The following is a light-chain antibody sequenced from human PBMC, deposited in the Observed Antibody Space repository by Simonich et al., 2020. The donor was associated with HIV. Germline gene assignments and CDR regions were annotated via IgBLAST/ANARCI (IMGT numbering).Light chain of an antibody. CDR1: PRFNRN. CDR2: GSS. CDR3: QQYNNWPPYT. V-gene: IGKV3-15*01. J-gene: IGKJ2*01. Sequence: ALRSRASPRFNRNLASAHPKPAQAPSLLIDGSSTRATGIPARFSGSEAGTEFTLTISSLHSADCAVYYCQQYNNWPPYTFGQGTKLEIK.